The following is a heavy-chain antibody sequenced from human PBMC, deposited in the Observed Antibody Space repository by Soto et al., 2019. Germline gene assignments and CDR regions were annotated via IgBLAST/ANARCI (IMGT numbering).Heavy chain of an antibody. CDR2: INHSGST. Sequence: SETLSLTCAVYGGSFSGYYWSWIRQPPGKGLEWIGEINHSGSTNYNPSLKSRVTISVDTSKNQFSLKLSSVTAADTAVYYCARVRYYYDSSGYYVVYWGQGTLVT. CDR3: ARVRYYYDSSGYYVVY. D-gene: IGHD3-22*01. J-gene: IGHJ4*02. V-gene: IGHV4-34*01. CDR1: GGSFSGYY.